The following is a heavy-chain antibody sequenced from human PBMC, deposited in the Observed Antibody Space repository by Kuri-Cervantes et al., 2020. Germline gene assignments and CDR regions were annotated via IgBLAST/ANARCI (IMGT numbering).Heavy chain of an antibody. D-gene: IGHD3/OR15-3a*01. Sequence: SGPTLVKPTQTLTLTCTFSGFSLSTSGVGVGWIRQPPGKALEWLAPIYWDDDKRYSPSLKSRLTITKDTSKNQVVLTMTDMDPVDTATYYCAHSPIWTSYPINHFDYWGQGTLVTVSS. CDR1: GFSLSTSGVG. V-gene: IGHV2-5*02. CDR3: AHSPIWTSYPINHFDY. J-gene: IGHJ4*02. CDR2: IYWDDDK.